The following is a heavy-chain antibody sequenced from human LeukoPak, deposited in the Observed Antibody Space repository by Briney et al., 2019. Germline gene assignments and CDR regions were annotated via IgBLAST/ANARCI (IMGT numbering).Heavy chain of an antibody. Sequence: PGGSLRLSCTASRFTLSTYAMSWVRQAPGKGLEWVSSISGSGDTTYYTGSVKGRFTISRDNSKNALYLQMSSLRAEDTAVYYCAKSQRNDQQVVQRIDYWGQGTLVTVPS. V-gene: IGHV3-23*01. J-gene: IGHJ4*02. D-gene: IGHD2-2*01. CDR1: RFTLSTYA. CDR2: ISGSGDTT. CDR3: AKSQRNDQQVVQRIDY.